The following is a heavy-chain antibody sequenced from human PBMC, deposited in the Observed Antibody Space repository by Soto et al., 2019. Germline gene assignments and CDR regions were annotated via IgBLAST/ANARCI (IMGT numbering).Heavy chain of an antibody. D-gene: IGHD3-10*01. J-gene: IGHJ6*02. Sequence: GGSLRLSCAASGFTFSSYAMSWVRQAPGKGLEWVSAISGSGGSTYYADSVKGRFTISRDNSKSTLYLQMNSLRAEDTAVYYCAKDWLESITMVRGVSYYYYGMDVWGQGTTVTVSS. CDR2: ISGSGGST. V-gene: IGHV3-23*01. CDR1: GFTFSSYA. CDR3: AKDWLESITMVRGVSYYYYGMDV.